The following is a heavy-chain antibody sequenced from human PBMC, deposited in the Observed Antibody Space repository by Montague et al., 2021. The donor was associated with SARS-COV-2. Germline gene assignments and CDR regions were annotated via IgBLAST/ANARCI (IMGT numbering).Heavy chain of an antibody. V-gene: IGHV4-59*01. Sequence: SETLSLTCTVSGGSISGYYWTWMLQPPGKGLEWLVHNYYTRGTKYNPSPNSRVTISIYTPKNQFYLQSRSVTAAATAVYFCATAQTTCFIANSVNYFDYWGQGALVTVSS. CDR1: GGSISGYY. J-gene: IGHJ4*02. CDR3: ATAQTTCFIANSVNYFDY. D-gene: IGHD2-2*01. CDR2: NYYTRGT.